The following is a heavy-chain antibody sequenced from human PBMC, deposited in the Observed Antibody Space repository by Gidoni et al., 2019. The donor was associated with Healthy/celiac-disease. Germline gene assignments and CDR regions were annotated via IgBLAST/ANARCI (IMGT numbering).Heavy chain of an antibody. CDR1: GFTFSSYS. D-gene: IGHD3-10*01. CDR2: ISSSSSYI. V-gene: IGHV3-21*01. J-gene: IGHJ4*02. Sequence: EVQLVESGGGLVKPGGSLRLSCAASGFTFSSYSMNWVRQAPGKGLEWVSSISSSSSYIYYADSVKGRFTISRDNAKNSLYLQMNSLRAEDTAVYYCARGRHHLTPPGQYYWGQGTLVTVSS. CDR3: ARGRHHLTPPGQYY.